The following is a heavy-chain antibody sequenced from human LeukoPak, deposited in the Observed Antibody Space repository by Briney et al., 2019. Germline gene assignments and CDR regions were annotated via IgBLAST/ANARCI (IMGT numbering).Heavy chain of an antibody. CDR3: ARVEANWGSKSVEY. CDR1: GGSISSYY. V-gene: IGHV4-59*12. Sequence: SETLSLTCTVSGGSISSYYWSWIRQPPGKGLEWIGYIYYSGSTNYNPSLKSRVTISVDTSKNQFSLKLSSVTAADTAVYYCARVEANWGSKSVEYWGQGTLVTVSS. CDR2: IYYSGST. D-gene: IGHD7-27*01. J-gene: IGHJ4*02.